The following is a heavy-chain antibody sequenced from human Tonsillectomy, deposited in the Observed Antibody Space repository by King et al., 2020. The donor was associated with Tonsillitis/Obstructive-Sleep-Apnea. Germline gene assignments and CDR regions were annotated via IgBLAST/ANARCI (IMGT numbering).Heavy chain of an antibody. CDR2: INHSGST. Sequence: VRLQQWGAGLLKPSETLSLTGAVYGGSFSGYYWSWIRQPPGKGLEWIGEINHSGSTNYNPSLKSRVTISVDTSKNQFSLKLSSVTAADTAVYFCAREHSSSLDYWGQGTLVTVSS. D-gene: IGHD6-13*01. J-gene: IGHJ4*02. CDR1: GGSFSGYY. CDR3: AREHSSSLDY. V-gene: IGHV4-34*01.